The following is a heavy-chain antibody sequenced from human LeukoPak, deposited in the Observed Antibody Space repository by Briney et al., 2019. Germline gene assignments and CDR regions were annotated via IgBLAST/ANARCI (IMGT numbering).Heavy chain of an antibody. V-gene: IGHV1-2*02. D-gene: IGHD3-3*01. Sequence: ASVKVSCKASGYTFTGYYIHWVRQAPGQGLEWMGWINPNSGDTNYAQKFQGRATMTRDTSISTAYMELSRLRSDDTAVYYCAIDTIFGVVTSAFDIWGQGTMVTVSS. CDR1: GYTFTGYY. J-gene: IGHJ3*02. CDR2: INPNSGDT. CDR3: AIDTIFGVVTSAFDI.